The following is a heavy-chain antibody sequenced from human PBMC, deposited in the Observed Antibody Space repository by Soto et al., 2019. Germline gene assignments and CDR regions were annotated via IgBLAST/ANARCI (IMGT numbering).Heavy chain of an antibody. D-gene: IGHD3-10*01. CDR2: ILPKCGTA. CDR1: GGSSNNNA. J-gene: IGHJ4*02. Sequence: QVQLVQSGAEVRMPGSSVKVSCRASGGSSNNNANSWVRQAPGQGLEWMGGILPKCGTANYAQKFRGRLTITADESTRTIYMELRSLRSEDTALYYCATLQGSGTYYDDDYWGLGTQVTVSS. CDR3: ATLQGSGTYYDDDY. V-gene: IGHV1-69*01.